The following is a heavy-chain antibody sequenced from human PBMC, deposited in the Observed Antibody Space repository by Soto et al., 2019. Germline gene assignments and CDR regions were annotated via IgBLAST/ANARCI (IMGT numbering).Heavy chain of an antibody. Sequence: PSETPSLTCTVSGGSIRSYYWSWIRQPAGKALEWIGRIYTSGTTNYNPSLKSRVTILLDTSKNQFSLDLSSVTDADTAVYYCAREGSSGFGMDVWGQGTTVTVSS. CDR2: IYTSGTT. D-gene: IGHD6-25*01. CDR3: AREGSSGFGMDV. J-gene: IGHJ6*02. CDR1: GGSIRSYY. V-gene: IGHV4-4*07.